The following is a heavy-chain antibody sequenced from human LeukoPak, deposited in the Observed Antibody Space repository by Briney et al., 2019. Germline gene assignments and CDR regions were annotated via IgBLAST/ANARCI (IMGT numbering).Heavy chain of an antibody. CDR2: IYPGDSDT. J-gene: IGHJ3*02. Sequence: GESLKISCKGSGYSFTSYWIDWVRQMPGKGLEWMGIIYPGDSDTRYSPSFQGQVTISADKSISTAYLQWSSLKASDTAMYYCARHRGGAYYYDSGGYDIWGQGTMVTVSS. D-gene: IGHD3-22*01. CDR1: GYSFTSYW. CDR3: ARHRGGAYYYDSGGYDI. V-gene: IGHV5-51*01.